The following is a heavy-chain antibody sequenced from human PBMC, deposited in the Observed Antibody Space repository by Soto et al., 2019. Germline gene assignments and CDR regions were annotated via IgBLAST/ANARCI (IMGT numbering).Heavy chain of an antibody. Sequence: GGSLRRSWAASGFTFSSYGMSGVRQAPGKGLEWVSAISGSGGSTDYVDSVKGRFTISRDNSKNTLYLQMNSLRAEDTAVYYCAKLQAYSYGPGAYFDYWGQGTLVTVSS. V-gene: IGHV3-23*01. CDR1: GFTFSSYG. D-gene: IGHD5-18*01. J-gene: IGHJ4*02. CDR2: ISGSGGST. CDR3: AKLQAYSYGPGAYFDY.